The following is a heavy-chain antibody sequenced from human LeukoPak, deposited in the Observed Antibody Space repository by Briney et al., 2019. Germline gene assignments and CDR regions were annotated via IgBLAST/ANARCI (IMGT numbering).Heavy chain of an antibody. CDR1: GYTFSCYY. CDR2: INPSGGST. D-gene: IGHD2-2*01. J-gene: IGHJ4*02. Sequence: GASVKVSCKASGYTFSCYYMHWVRQAPGQGLEWMGIINPSGGSTSYAQKFQGRVTMTRDTSTSTVYMELSSPRSDDTAVYYCARGQERGVVVPAAIFDYWGQGTLVTVSS. CDR3: ARGQERGVVVPAAIFDY. V-gene: IGHV1-46*01.